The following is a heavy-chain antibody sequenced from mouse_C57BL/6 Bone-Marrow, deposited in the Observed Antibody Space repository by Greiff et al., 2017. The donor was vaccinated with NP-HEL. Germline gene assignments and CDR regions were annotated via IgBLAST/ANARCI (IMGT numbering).Heavy chain of an antibody. D-gene: IGHD2-1*01. CDR2: IRSKSNNYAT. CDR1: GFSFNTYA. CDR3: VRPYGNYPYYYAMDY. Sequence: EAGGGLVQPKGSLKLSCAASGFSFNTYAMNWVRQAPGTGLEWVARIRSKSNNYATYYADSVKDRFTISRDDSESMLYLQMNNLKTEDTAMYYCVRPYGNYPYYYAMDYWGQGTSVTVSS. J-gene: IGHJ4*01. V-gene: IGHV10-1*01.